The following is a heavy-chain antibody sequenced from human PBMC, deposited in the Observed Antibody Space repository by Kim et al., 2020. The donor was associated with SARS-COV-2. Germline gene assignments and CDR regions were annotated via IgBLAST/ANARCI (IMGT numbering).Heavy chain of an antibody. CDR2: ISYDGSNK. D-gene: IGHD5-12*01. Sequence: GGSLRLSCAASGFTFSSYGMHWVRQAPGKGLEWVAVISYDGSNKYYADSVKGRFTISRDNSKNTLYLQMNSLRAEDTAVYYCAKDRDIVATITRSYFDYWGQRTLVTVSS. CDR1: GFTFSSYG. V-gene: IGHV3-30*18. CDR3: AKDRDIVATITRSYFDY. J-gene: IGHJ4*02.